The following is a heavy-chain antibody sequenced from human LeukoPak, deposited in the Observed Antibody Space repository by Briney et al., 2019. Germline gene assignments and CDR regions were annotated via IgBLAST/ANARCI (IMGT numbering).Heavy chain of an antibody. CDR3: ARGSSSSTDAYYYYMDV. CDR2: ISSSGSTI. Sequence: GGSLRLSCAASGFTFSSYEMNWVRQAPGKGLEWVSYISSSGSTIYYADSVKGRFTISRDNAKNSLYLQMNSLRAEDTAVYYCARGSSSSTDAYYYYMDVWGKGTTVTVSS. D-gene: IGHD6-6*01. CDR1: GFTFSSYE. V-gene: IGHV3-48*03. J-gene: IGHJ6*03.